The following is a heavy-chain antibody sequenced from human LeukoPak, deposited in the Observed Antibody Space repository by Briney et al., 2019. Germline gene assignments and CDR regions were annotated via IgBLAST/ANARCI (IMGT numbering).Heavy chain of an antibody. V-gene: IGHV4-61*01. CDR3: ARGTYYDILTGYFFDY. CDR2: IYYSGST. D-gene: IGHD3-9*01. J-gene: IGHJ4*02. CDR1: GGSVSSGSYY. Sequence: PSETLSLICTVSGGSVSSGSYYWSWIRQPPGKGLEWIGYIYYSGSTNYNPSLKSRVTISVDTSKNQFSLKLSSVTAADTAVYYCARGTYYDILTGYFFDYWGQGTLVTVSS.